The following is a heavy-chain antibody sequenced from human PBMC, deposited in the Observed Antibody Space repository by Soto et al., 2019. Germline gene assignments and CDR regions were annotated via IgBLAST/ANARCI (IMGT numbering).Heavy chain of an antibody. V-gene: IGHV3-30*18. Sequence: PGGSLRLSCAASGFTFSSYGMHWVRQAPGKGLEWVAVIPYDGSNKYYAYSVKGRFTISRDNSKNTLYLQMNSLRAEDTAVYYCAKDQDRGSIAVAGSFDYWGQGTLVTVSS. CDR2: IPYDGSNK. D-gene: IGHD6-19*01. CDR3: AKDQDRGSIAVAGSFDY. J-gene: IGHJ4*02. CDR1: GFTFSSYG.